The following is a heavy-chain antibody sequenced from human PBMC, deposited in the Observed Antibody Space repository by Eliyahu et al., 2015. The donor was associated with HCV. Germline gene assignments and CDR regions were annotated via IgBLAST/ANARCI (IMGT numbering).Heavy chain of an antibody. V-gene: IGHV1-69*01. J-gene: IGHJ4*02. Sequence: QVQLVQSGAEVKKPGSSVKVSCKASGGTFSSYAISWVRXAPGQGLEGMGGIIPIFGTANXXQKFQGRVTITADESTSTAYMELSSLRSEDTAVYYCARGYSMTTWSYYFDYWGQGTLVTVSS. CDR2: IIPIFGTA. D-gene: IGHD4-11*01. CDR3: ARGYSMTTWSYYFDY. CDR1: GGTFSSYA.